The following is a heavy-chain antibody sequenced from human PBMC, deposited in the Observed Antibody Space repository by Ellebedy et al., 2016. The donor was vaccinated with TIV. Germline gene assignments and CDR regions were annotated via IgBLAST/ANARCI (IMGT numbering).Heavy chain of an antibody. CDR1: GFTFSSYA. CDR3: AKSPNLSYGDSNYWYFDL. V-gene: IGHV3-23*01. D-gene: IGHD4-17*01. J-gene: IGHJ2*01. CDR2: ISGSGGST. Sequence: GESLKISXAASGFTFSSYAMSWVRQAPGKGLEWVSAISGSGGSTYYADSVKGRFTISRDNSKNTLYLQMNSLRAEDTAVYYCAKSPNLSYGDSNYWYFDLWGRGTLVTVSS.